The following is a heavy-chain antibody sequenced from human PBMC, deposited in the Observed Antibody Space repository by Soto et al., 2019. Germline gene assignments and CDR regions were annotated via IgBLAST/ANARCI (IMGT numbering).Heavy chain of an antibody. Sequence: PEETLSLTCTVSAASFSKYYWTWIRQPPGKGLEWIGYIYFNGNTKYNPSLEGRLTISIDTSKKEFSLKLTSVTAADAAVYYCASVTFGGIVLAHWGQGTLVTVSS. J-gene: IGHJ4*02. CDR2: IYFNGNT. CDR3: ASVTFGGIVLAH. V-gene: IGHV4-59*01. CDR1: AASFSKYY. D-gene: IGHD3-16*01.